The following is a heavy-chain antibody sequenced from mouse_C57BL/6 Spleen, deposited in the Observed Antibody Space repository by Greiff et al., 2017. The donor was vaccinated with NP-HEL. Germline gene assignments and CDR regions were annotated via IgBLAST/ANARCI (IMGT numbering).Heavy chain of an antibody. D-gene: IGHD1-1*01. Sequence: VQLQQSGAELVRPGTSVKVSCKASGYAFTNYLIAWVKQRPGQGLEWIGVINPGSGGTNYNEKFKGKATLTADKSSSTAYMQLSSLTSEDSAVYFCARWGYYGSSYRYFDVWGTGTTVTVSS. CDR1: GYAFTNYL. CDR3: ARWGYYGSSYRYFDV. CDR2: INPGSGGT. J-gene: IGHJ1*03. V-gene: IGHV1-54*01.